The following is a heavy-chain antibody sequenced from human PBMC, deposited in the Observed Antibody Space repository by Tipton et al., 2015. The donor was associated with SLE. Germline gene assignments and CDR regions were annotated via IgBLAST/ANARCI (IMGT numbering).Heavy chain of an antibody. Sequence: TLSLTCSVSGGFISSYYWSWIRQPPGKGLEWIGNIYYSGSTYYNPSLKSRVSISVDTSKNQFSLKLSSVTAADTAVYYCARDRKDWFDPWGQGTLVTVSS. V-gene: IGHV4-59*12. CDR2: IYYSGST. CDR3: ARDRKDWFDP. D-gene: IGHD1-14*01. J-gene: IGHJ5*02. CDR1: GGFISSYY.